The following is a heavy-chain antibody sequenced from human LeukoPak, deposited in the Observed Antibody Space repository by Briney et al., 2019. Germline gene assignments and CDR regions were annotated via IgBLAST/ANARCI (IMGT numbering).Heavy chain of an antibody. V-gene: IGHV3-9*01. Sequence: GGSLRLSCAASGFTFDDYAMHWVRQAPGKGLEWVSGISWNRGSIGYADSVKGRFTISRDNAKNSLYLQMNSLRAEDTALYYCAKDRGIAVALDAFDIWGQGTMVTVSS. J-gene: IGHJ3*02. D-gene: IGHD6-19*01. CDR1: GFTFDDYA. CDR2: ISWNRGSI. CDR3: AKDRGIAVALDAFDI.